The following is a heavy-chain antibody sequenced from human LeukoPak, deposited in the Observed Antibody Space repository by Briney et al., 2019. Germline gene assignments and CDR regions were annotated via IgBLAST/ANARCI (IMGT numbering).Heavy chain of an antibody. V-gene: IGHV3-11*06. J-gene: IGHJ6*02. D-gene: IGHD3-9*01. CDR3: ARHAVFDWSPTGHGMDV. Sequence: GGSLRLSSAASGFTFSDYYMSWIRQAPGKGLEWVSYISSSSSYTNYADSVKGRFTISRDNAKNSLYLQMNSLRAEDTAVYYCARHAVFDWSPTGHGMDVWGQGTTVTVSS. CDR2: ISSSSSYT. CDR1: GFTFSDYY.